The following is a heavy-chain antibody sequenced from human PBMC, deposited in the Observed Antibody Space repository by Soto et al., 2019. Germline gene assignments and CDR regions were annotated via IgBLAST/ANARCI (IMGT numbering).Heavy chain of an antibody. CDR1: GYTLTELS. D-gene: IGHD2-15*01. V-gene: IGHV1-24*01. CDR2: FDPEDGET. Sequence: ASVKVSCKVSGYTLTELSMHWVRQAPGKGLEWMGGFDPEDGETIYAQKFQGRVTMTEDTSTDTAYMELSSLRSEDMAVYYCATEVLGYCSGGSCNWFDPWGQGTLVTVSS. J-gene: IGHJ5*02. CDR3: ATEVLGYCSGGSCNWFDP.